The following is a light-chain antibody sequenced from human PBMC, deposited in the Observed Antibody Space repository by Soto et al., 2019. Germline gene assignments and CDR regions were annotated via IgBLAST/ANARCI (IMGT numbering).Light chain of an antibody. CDR3: QQYDNLPVT. Sequence: DIPMTQSPSSLSASVGDRVTITCQASQDISNYLNWYQQKPGKAPKVLIYDASNLKTGVPSRFSGSGSGTDFTLTISSLQPEDIATYYCQQYDNLPVTFGGGTKVEIK. J-gene: IGKJ4*01. CDR2: DAS. CDR1: QDISNY. V-gene: IGKV1-33*01.